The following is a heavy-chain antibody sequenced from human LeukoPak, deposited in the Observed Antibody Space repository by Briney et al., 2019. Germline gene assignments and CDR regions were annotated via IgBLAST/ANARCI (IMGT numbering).Heavy chain of an antibody. CDR3: AKVYCSTSSCYTYYYYHGMDV. Sequence: GGSLRLSCAASGFTFSAYGMHWVRQAPGKGLEWVAVISYDGSNKYYADSVKGRFTISRDNSKNTLYLQMNSLRAEDTAVYYCAKVYCSTSSCYTYYYYHGMDVWGQGTTVTVSS. V-gene: IGHV3-33*05. CDR1: GFTFSAYG. D-gene: IGHD2-2*02. J-gene: IGHJ6*02. CDR2: ISYDGSNK.